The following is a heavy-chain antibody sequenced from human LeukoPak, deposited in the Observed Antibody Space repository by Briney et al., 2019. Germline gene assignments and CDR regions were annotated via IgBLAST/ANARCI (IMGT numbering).Heavy chain of an antibody. Sequence: ASVKVSCKASGYTFTSYGISWVRQAPGQGLEWMGWISAYNGNTNYAQKPQGRVTMTTDTSTSTAYMELRSLRSDDTAVYYCARDHGYYDSSGYYPNWGQGTLVTVSS. V-gene: IGHV1-18*01. CDR2: ISAYNGNT. D-gene: IGHD3-22*01. CDR3: ARDHGYYDSSGYYPN. J-gene: IGHJ4*02. CDR1: GYTFTSYG.